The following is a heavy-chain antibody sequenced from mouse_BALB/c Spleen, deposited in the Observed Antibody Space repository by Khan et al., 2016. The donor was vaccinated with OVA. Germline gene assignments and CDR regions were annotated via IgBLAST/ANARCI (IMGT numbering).Heavy chain of an antibody. J-gene: IGHJ3*01. Sequence: QVQLQQSGTELARPGASVKLSCKASGYIFIDYNINWVKQRTGQGLEWIGEISPGSGNTYYNEKFKGKTTLTADKSSSTAYMQRSSLTSEDSAVYFCGREWGSWFPYWGQGTLVTVSA. CDR2: ISPGSGNT. CDR1: GYIFIDYN. V-gene: IGHV1-77*01. CDR3: GREWGSWFPY. D-gene: IGHD1-3*01.